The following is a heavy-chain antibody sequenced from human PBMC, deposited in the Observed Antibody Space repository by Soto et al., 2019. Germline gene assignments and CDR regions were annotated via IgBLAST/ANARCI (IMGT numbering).Heavy chain of an antibody. CDR2: ISGSGDST. CDR3: ARRSSSWYFDY. V-gene: IGHV3-23*01. Sequence: EVQLLESGGGLVQPGGSLRLSCAASGFTFSSYAMNWVRQDPGKGLEWVSVISGSGDSTYYADSLKGRFTISRDNSKNTLYLQMNSLRAEPTAVYYCARRSSSWYFDYWGQGTLVTVSS. J-gene: IGHJ4*02. CDR1: GFTFSSYA. D-gene: IGHD6-13*01.